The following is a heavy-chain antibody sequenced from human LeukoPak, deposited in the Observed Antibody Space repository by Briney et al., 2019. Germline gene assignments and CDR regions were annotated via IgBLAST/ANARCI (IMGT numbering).Heavy chain of an antibody. CDR1: GGSFSGYY. CDR3: ARGFYYDSSGYYNYYYYYYGMDV. V-gene: IGHV4-34*01. J-gene: IGHJ6*02. Sequence: KPSETLSLTCAVYGGSFSGYYWSWIRQPPGKGLEWIGEINHSGSTNYNPSLKSRVTISVDTSKNQFSLKLSSVTAADTAVYYCARGFYYDSSGYYNYYYYYYGMDVWGQGTTVTVSS. D-gene: IGHD3-22*01. CDR2: INHSGST.